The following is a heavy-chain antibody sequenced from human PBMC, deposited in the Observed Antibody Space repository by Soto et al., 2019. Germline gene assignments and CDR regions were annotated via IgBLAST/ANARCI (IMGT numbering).Heavy chain of an antibody. V-gene: IGHV3-23*01. CDR2: ISGSGGST. CDR3: AKDLDYYDSSGYQTEYFQH. Sequence: PGGSLRLSCAASGFTFSSYAMSWVRQAPGKGLEWVSAISGSGGSTYYADSVKGRFTISRDNSKNTLYLQMNSLRAEDTAVYYCAKDLDYYDSSGYQTEYFQHWGQGT. J-gene: IGHJ1*01. D-gene: IGHD3-22*01. CDR1: GFTFSSYA.